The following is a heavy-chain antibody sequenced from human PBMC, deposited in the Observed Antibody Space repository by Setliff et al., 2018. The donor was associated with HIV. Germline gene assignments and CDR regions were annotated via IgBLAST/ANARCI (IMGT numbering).Heavy chain of an antibody. CDR3: ASHLVVSTGGVFDY. D-gene: IGHD4-17*01. V-gene: IGHV4-34*01. J-gene: IGHJ4*02. CDR2: INGNTNT. CDR1: NGSLGAHF. Sequence: SETLSLTCTVYNGSLGAHFWTWIRQPPGKGLEWIGNINGNTNTNYNPSLQSRVSMSMDTSKNQFSLKLRSVTAADTALYYCASHLVVSTGGVFDYWGQGNLVTVSS.